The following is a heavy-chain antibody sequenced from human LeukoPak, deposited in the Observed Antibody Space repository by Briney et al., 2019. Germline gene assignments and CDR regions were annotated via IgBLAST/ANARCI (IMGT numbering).Heavy chain of an antibody. V-gene: IGHV3-30*04. CDR2: ISYDGSNK. CDR1: GFTFSSYA. CDR3: ARESGYSYGYLYYYYGMDV. Sequence: GRSLRLSCAASGFTFSSYAMHWVRQAPGKGLEWVAVISYDGSNKYYADSVKGRFTISRDNSKNTLYLQMNSLRAEDTAVYYCARESGYSYGYLYYYYGMDVWGQGTTVTVSS. J-gene: IGHJ6*02. D-gene: IGHD5-18*01.